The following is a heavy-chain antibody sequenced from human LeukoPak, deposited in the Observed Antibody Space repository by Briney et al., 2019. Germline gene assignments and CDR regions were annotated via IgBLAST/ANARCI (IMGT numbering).Heavy chain of an antibody. Sequence: GGSLRLSCAASGFSFSTSWMTWVRQAPGKGLEWVANIRRDGGEIYYMDFVKGRFAISRDNAKNSLYLQMNSLRVEDTAVYYCVRDGDDWNDFDHWAREPWSPSPQ. CDR2: IRRDGGEI. D-gene: IGHD1-1*01. CDR3: VRDGDDWNDFDH. CDR1: GFSFSTSW. J-gene: IGHJ4*02. V-gene: IGHV3-7*01.